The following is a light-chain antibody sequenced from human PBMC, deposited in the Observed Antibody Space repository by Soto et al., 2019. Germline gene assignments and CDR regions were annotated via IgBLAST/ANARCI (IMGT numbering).Light chain of an antibody. Sequence: DIQMTQSPSSLSASVGDRVTITCRASQDIDNYLNWYQQKPGKAPKLLIFDASNLETGVPSRFSGSGSGTDFTFTISSLQPEDIATYYCQQYDTLPYTFGQGTKVEIK. V-gene: IGKV1-33*01. CDR3: QQYDTLPYT. CDR1: QDIDNY. J-gene: IGKJ2*01. CDR2: DAS.